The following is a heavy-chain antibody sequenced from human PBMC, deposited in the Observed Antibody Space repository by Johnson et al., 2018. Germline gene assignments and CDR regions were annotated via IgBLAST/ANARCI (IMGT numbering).Heavy chain of an antibody. Sequence: EVQLLESGGGLVKPGRSLRLSCTTSGFTFGDYTMSWFRQAPGKGLEWVGRTRNKANSYTTEYAASVKGRFTISRDDSKNSLYLQMNSLKTEDTAVYYCARDRDYSNYYYYMDVWGKGTTVTVSS. D-gene: IGHD4-11*01. J-gene: IGHJ6*03. CDR2: TRNKANSYTT. CDR3: ARDRDYSNYYYYMDV. CDR1: GFTFGDYT. V-gene: IGHV3-72*01.